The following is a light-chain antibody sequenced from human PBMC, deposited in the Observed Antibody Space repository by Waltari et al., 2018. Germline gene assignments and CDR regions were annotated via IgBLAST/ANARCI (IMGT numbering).Light chain of an antibody. J-gene: IGKJ2*01. V-gene: IGKV3-11*01. CDR2: DAS. CDR1: QSVRNY. CDR3: QQRSNWPPYT. Sequence: EIVLTQPPATLSLSPGERATLSCRASQSVRNYLAWYQQKPGQAPRLLIYDASNRATGIPARFSGSGSGTDFTLTISSLEPEDFAVYYCQQRSNWPPYTFGQGTKLEIK.